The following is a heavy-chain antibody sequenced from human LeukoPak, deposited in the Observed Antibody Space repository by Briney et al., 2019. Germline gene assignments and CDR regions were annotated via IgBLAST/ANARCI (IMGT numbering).Heavy chain of an antibody. J-gene: IGHJ4*02. Sequence: ASVKVSCKASGGTFTSYGISWVRQAPGQGLEWMGWISAYNGNTNYAQKLQGRVTMTTDTSTSTAYMELRSLRSDDTAVYYCARDPWFYCSGGSCFGYWGQGTLVTVSS. CDR2: ISAYNGNT. D-gene: IGHD2-15*01. CDR3: ARDPWFYCSGGSCFGY. V-gene: IGHV1-18*01. CDR1: GGTFTSYG.